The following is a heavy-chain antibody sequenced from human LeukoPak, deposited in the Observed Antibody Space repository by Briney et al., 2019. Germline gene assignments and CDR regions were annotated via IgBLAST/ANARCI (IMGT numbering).Heavy chain of an antibody. CDR3: ARDRRGYYGSGSNWFDP. V-gene: IGHV4-30-4*08. Sequence: SQTLSLTCTVSGASISSGDHYWSWIRQPPGKGLEWIGYIVYSGATYYNPSLKSRVGISVDTSKNQFSLKLRSVTAADTAIYYCARDRRGYYGSGSNWFDPWGQGTLVTVST. D-gene: IGHD3-10*01. J-gene: IGHJ5*02. CDR1: GASISSGDHY. CDR2: IVYSGAT.